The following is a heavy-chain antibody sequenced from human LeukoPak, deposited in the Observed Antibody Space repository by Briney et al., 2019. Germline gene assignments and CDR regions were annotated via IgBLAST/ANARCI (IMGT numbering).Heavy chain of an antibody. D-gene: IGHD3-22*01. V-gene: IGHV4-30-4*01. CDR1: GGSISSGDYY. CDR2: IYYSGST. J-gene: IGHJ1*01. CDR3: ARGDSSGYAGKFQH. Sequence: SETLPLTCTVSGGSISSGDYYWSWIRQPPGKGLEWIGYIYYSGSTYYNPSLKSRVTISVDTSKNQFSLKLSSVTAADTAVYYCARGDSSGYAGKFQHWGQGTLVTVSS.